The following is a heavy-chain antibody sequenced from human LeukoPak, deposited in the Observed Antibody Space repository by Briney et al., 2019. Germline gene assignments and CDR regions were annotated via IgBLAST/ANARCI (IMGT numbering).Heavy chain of an antibody. CDR3: ARDRPDYYDSSGHDAFDI. V-gene: IGHV1-18*01. Sequence: ASVKVSCKASGYTFTSYGISWARQAPGQGLEWMGWISAYNGNTNYAQKLQGRVTMTTDTSTSTAYMELRSLRSDDTAVYYCARDRPDYYDSSGHDAFDIWGQGTMVTVSS. CDR2: ISAYNGNT. D-gene: IGHD3-22*01. J-gene: IGHJ3*02. CDR1: GYTFTSYG.